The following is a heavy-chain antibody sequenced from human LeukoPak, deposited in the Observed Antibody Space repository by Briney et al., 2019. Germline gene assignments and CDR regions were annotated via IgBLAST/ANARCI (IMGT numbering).Heavy chain of an antibody. CDR3: AKDRGEQWLVTSFDY. Sequence: GGSLRLSCAASGFTFSSFGMNWVRQAPGKGLEWVAVISYDGSNKYYVDSVKGRFTISRDNSKNTLYLQMNSLRDEDTAVYYCAKDRGEQWLVTSFDYWGQGTLVTVSS. CDR1: GFTFSSFG. J-gene: IGHJ4*02. V-gene: IGHV3-30*18. D-gene: IGHD6-19*01. CDR2: ISYDGSNK.